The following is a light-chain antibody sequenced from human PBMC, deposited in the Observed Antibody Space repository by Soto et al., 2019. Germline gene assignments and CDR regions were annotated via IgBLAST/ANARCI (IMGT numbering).Light chain of an antibody. CDR2: KAS. Sequence: DIPMTQSPSTLSASVGDRVTITCRASQSISSWLAWYQQKPGKAPKLLIYKASSLESGVPSRFSGSGSGTAFTLTISSLQPDDFATDYCQQYNSYSITFGQGTRLEIK. CDR3: QQYNSYSIT. J-gene: IGKJ5*01. CDR1: QSISSW. V-gene: IGKV1-5*03.